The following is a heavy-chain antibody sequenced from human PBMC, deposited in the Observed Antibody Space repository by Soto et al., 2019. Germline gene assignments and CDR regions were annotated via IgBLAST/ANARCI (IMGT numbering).Heavy chain of an antibody. CDR3: AHKPYSFRWAVDY. CDR2: IYWDDDK. J-gene: IGHJ4*02. D-gene: IGHD5-18*01. Sequence: TLSLTCAVSGGSISSSSYYWGWIRQPPGKALEWLALIYWDDDKRYSPSLKTRLTITKDTSKNQVVLTMTNMDPVDTATYYCAHKPYSFRWAVDYWGQGALVTV. V-gene: IGHV2-5*02. CDR1: GGSISSSSYY.